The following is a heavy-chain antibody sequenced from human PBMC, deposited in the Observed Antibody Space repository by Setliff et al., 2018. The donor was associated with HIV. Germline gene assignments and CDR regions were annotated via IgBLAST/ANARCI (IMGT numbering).Heavy chain of an antibody. V-gene: IGHV5-51*01. J-gene: IGHJ4*02. CDR3: ARLPYYVSGGVFDH. D-gene: IGHD3-10*01. CDR2: VYPGDSDT. Sequence: SLKISCQCSGFNFLAHWIGWVRQVPEKGLGWMGIVYPGDSDTRYNPSFEGQVTVSADKTITTAYLQLTSLKASDTAMYFCARLPYYVSGGVFDHWGKGTLVTVSS. CDR1: GFNFLAHW.